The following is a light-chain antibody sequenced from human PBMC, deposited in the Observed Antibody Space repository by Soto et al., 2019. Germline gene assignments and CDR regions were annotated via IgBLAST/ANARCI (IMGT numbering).Light chain of an antibody. CDR2: GAS. J-gene: IGKJ2*01. Sequence: EIGLTQSPGTLSLSPGERATLSCRVSESLSSTYLAWYQQKVGQSPRLLIYGASSRATGIPDRFSGSGSGTDFTLTISRLEPEDFAVYYCQQSGTSPPYTFGPGTKLDIK. CDR3: QQSGTSPPYT. CDR1: ESLSSTY. V-gene: IGKV3-20*01.